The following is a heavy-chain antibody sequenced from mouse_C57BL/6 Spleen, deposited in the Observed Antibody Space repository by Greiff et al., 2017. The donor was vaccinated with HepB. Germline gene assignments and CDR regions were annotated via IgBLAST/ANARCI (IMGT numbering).Heavy chain of an antibody. CDR3: ARVADGYSAWFAY. CDR2: IYPGDGDT. V-gene: IGHV1-80*01. Sequence: VQLQQSGAELVKPGASVKISCKASGYAFSSYWMNWVKQRPGKGLEWIGQIYPGDGDTNYNGKFKGKATLTADKSSSTAYMQRSSLTSEDSAVYFCARVADGYSAWFAYWGQGTLVTVSA. J-gene: IGHJ3*01. D-gene: IGHD2-3*01. CDR1: GYAFSSYW.